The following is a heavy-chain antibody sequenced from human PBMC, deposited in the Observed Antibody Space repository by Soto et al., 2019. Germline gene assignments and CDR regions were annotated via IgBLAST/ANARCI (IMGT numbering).Heavy chain of an antibody. D-gene: IGHD3-10*01. CDR1: GFTVSSNY. J-gene: IGHJ4*01. CDR2: IYSGGST. CDR3: ASGNLYGSGSYYPDY. V-gene: IGHV3-53*01. Sequence: VQLVESGGGLIQPGGSLRLSCAASGFTVSSNYMSWVRQAPGKGLEWVSVIYSGGSTYYADSVKGRFTISRDNSKNTLYLQMNSLRAEDTVVYYCASGNLYGSGSYYPDYWGHGTLVTVYS.